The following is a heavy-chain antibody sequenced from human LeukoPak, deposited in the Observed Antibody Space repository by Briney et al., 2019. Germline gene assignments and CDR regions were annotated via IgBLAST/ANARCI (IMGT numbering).Heavy chain of an antibody. D-gene: IGHD4-17*01. CDR3: AGWHDYGDYGPDRPFDY. CDR1: GYTFTSYG. CDR2: ISAYNGNT. V-gene: IGHV1-18*01. Sequence: ASVKVSCKASGYTFTSYGISWVRQAPGQGLEWMGWISAYNGNTNYAQKLQGRVTMTTDTSTSTAYMELRSLRSDDTAVYYCAGWHDYGDYGPDRPFDYWGQGTLVTVSS. J-gene: IGHJ4*02.